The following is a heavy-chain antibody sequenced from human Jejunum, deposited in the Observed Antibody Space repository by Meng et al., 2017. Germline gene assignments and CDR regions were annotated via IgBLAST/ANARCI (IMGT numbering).Heavy chain of an antibody. J-gene: IGHJ4*02. V-gene: IGHV4-30-4*01. Sequence: VQRQETGPGLGKPSHTLSLTCTGSGDSISSGEYFWSWIRQPPGKGLEWIGYMDYRGSTFYNPSLKSRVTISVDTSKNQFSLKLSSVTAADTAVYFCARGELLWDYWGQGTLVTVSS. CDR1: GDSISSGEYF. CDR2: MDYRGST. CDR3: ARGELLWDY. D-gene: IGHD2-2*01.